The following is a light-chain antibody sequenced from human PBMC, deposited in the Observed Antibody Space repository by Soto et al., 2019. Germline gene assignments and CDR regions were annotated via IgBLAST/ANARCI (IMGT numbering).Light chain of an antibody. CDR3: QQLFDSPIT. V-gene: IGKV3D-15*01. CDR1: QSVGSY. Sequence: EIVMTQSPATLSVSPGGRVTLSCRASQSVGSYLAWYQQRPGQAPRLLIYGASNRATGIPDRFSATVSGTEFSLTITSLQPEDFATYYCQQLFDSPITFGQGTRLEIK. J-gene: IGKJ5*01. CDR2: GAS.